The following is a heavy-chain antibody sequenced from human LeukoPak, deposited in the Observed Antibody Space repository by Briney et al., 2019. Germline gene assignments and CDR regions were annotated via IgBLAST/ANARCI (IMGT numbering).Heavy chain of an antibody. CDR2: IIPIFGTA. V-gene: IGHV1-69*13. D-gene: IGHD2-2*01. Sequence: ASVKVSCKASGGTFSSYAISWVRQAPGQGLEWMGGIIPIFGTANYAQKFQGRVTITADESKSTDYMELSSLRSEDTAVYYCARAPFKDIVVVPAANVGLDYWGQGTLVTVSS. J-gene: IGHJ4*02. CDR1: GGTFSSYA. CDR3: ARAPFKDIVVVPAANVGLDY.